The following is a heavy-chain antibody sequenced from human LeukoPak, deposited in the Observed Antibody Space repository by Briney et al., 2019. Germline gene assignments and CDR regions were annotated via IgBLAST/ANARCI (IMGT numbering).Heavy chain of an antibody. CDR3: ARGGYSYGEYYFDY. Sequence: GASVKVSCKASGYTFTDYYMHWVRQAPGQGLEWMGWINPNSGGTNYAQKFYARVTMTRDTSISTAYMELSSLRSEDTAVYYCARGGYSYGEYYFDYWGQGTLVTVSS. CDR1: GYTFTDYY. V-gene: IGHV1-2*02. J-gene: IGHJ4*02. CDR2: INPNSGGT. D-gene: IGHD5-18*01.